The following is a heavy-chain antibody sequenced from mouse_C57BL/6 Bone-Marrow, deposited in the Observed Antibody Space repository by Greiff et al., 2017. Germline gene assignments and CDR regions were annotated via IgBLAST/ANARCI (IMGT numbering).Heavy chain of an antibody. Sequence: VKLKQPGAELVRPGSSVKLSCKASGYTFTSYWMHWVKQRPIQGLEWIGNIDPADSETQYNQKFKDKAKLTVDKSARTAYMQLSSLTSEDSAVYYCARAWGYYGSEELAWFAYWGQGTLVTVSA. CDR1: GYTFTSYW. CDR2: IDPADSET. D-gene: IGHD1-1*01. V-gene: IGHV1-52*01. J-gene: IGHJ3*01. CDR3: ARAWGYYGSEELAWFAY.